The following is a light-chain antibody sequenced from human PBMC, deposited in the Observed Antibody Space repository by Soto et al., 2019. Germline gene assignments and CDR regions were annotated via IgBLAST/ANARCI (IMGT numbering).Light chain of an antibody. J-gene: IGLJ1*01. CDR3: KSYAGSNTYV. CDR2: EVV. V-gene: IGLV2-8*01. CDR1: KNDIGVYDF. Sequence: QSVLTQPPPASGSPGQSVTISCTGTKNDIGVYDFVSWYQHHPGKAPRLIIYEVVQRPSGVPDRFSGSKSGNTASLTVSGLQAADEADYFCKSYAGSNTYVFGSGTKVTVL.